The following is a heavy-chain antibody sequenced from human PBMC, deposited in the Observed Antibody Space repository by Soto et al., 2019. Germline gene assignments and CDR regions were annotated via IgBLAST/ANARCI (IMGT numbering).Heavy chain of an antibody. Sequence: QVLLVDSGGGVVQPGRSLRLSCAAYGFTFSSYAMNWVRQAPGKGLEWVALISHDGINKYYADAVRGRCTIARDSSTNRLYLQMNSLRAADTAVYYCGRCTSTRCHLGSDYWGQGTLVTVSS. J-gene: IGHJ4*02. D-gene: IGHD2-2*01. CDR2: ISHDGINK. V-gene: IGHV3-30-3*01. CDR1: GFTFSSYA. CDR3: GRCTSTRCHLGSDY.